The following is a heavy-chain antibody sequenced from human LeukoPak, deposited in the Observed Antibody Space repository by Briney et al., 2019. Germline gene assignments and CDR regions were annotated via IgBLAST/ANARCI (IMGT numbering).Heavy chain of an antibody. CDR2: ISAYNGNT. J-gene: IGHJ4*02. V-gene: IGHV1-18*01. CDR1: GYTFTSYG. D-gene: IGHD3-9*01. Sequence: ASVKVSCKASGYTFTSYGISWVRQAPGQGLEWMGWISAYNGNTNYAQKLQGRVTMTTDTSTSTAYMELRSLRSDDTAVYYCARSAEADYDILTGYYSVYWGQGTLVTVSS. CDR3: ARSAEADYDILTGYYSVY.